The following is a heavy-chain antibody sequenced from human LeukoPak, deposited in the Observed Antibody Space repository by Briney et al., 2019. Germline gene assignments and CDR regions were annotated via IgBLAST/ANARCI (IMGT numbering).Heavy chain of an antibody. J-gene: IGHJ4*02. CDR2: ISYDGSNK. CDR3: AGARAATLPVPDY. CDR1: GFTFSSYA. Sequence: PGGSLRLSCAASGFTFSSYAMHWVRQAPGKGLEWVAVISYDGSNKYYADSVKGRFTISRDNSKNTLYLQMNSLRAEDTAVYYCAGARAATLPVPDYWGQGTLVTVSS. V-gene: IGHV3-30-3*01. D-gene: IGHD2-15*01.